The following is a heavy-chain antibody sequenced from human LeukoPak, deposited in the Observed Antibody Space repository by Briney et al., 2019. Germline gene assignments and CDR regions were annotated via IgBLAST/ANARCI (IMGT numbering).Heavy chain of an antibody. CDR3: ARDRSSSSAGYYFDY. J-gene: IGHJ4*02. V-gene: IGHV4-59*01. CDR1: GDSISNYY. CDR2: VYNSGNT. Sequence: SETLSLTCIVSGDSISNYYWSLIRQPPGKGLEWIGYVYNSGNTNYNPSLKSRVTISVDTSKNQFSLKLNSVTAADTAVYYCARDRSSSSAGYYFDYWSQGTLVTVSS. D-gene: IGHD6-6*01.